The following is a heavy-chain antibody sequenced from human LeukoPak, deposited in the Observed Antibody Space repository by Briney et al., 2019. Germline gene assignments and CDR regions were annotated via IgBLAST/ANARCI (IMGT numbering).Heavy chain of an antibody. CDR1: GGSISSYY. Sequence: SETLSLTCTVSGGSISSYYWSWIRQPPGKGLEWIGYIYYSGSTNYNPSLKSRVTISVDTSKNQFSLKLSSVTAADTAVYYCARDRSPYYGPRTEWFDPWGQGTLVTVSS. D-gene: IGHD3-10*01. V-gene: IGHV4-59*01. J-gene: IGHJ5*02. CDR3: ARDRSPYYGPRTEWFDP. CDR2: IYYSGST.